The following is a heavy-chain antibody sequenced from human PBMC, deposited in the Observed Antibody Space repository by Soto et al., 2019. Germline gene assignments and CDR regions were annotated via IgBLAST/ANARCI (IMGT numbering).Heavy chain of an antibody. V-gene: IGHV4-30-4*01. Sequence: QVQLQESGPGLVKASQTLSLTCTVSGASVNSGDYYWSWVRQPPGRGLEWIGYIHYSETIYYNSSLKSRVTILVETFKNQFSLEVSSVTAADTAVYYCARAHRYYDYPDIWVQGTTVTVSS. CDR3: ARAHRYYDYPDI. CDR2: IHYSETI. D-gene: IGHD3-22*01. J-gene: IGHJ3*02. CDR1: GASVNSGDYY.